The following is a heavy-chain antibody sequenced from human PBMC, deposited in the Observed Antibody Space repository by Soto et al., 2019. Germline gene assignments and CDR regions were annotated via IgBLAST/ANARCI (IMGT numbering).Heavy chain of an antibody. CDR1: GYSFTSYW. V-gene: IGHV5-10-1*04. Sequence: PGESLKISCKGSGYSFTSYWISWVRQMPGKGLGWMGRIDPSDSYTNYSPSIQGQVTISADKSISTAYLQWSSLKASDTAMYYCARHLSETKTVGDFDIWGQGTMVTVSS. CDR2: IDPSDSYT. CDR3: ARHLSETKTVGDFDI. D-gene: IGHD3-16*01. J-gene: IGHJ3*02.